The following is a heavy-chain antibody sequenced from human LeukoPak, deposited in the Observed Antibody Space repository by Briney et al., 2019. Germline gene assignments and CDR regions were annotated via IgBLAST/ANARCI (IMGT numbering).Heavy chain of an antibody. CDR3: ARDSSGWYQGDYYYYGMDV. V-gene: IGHV3-66*01. CDR1: GFTVSSNY. CDR2: IYSGGST. Sequence: GGSLRLSCAASGFTVSSNYMSWVRQAPGKGLEWVSVIYSGGSTYYADSVKGRFTISRDNSKNTLYLQMNSLRAEDTAVYYCARDSSGWYQGDYYYYGMDVWGQGTTVTVSS. D-gene: IGHD6-19*01. J-gene: IGHJ6*02.